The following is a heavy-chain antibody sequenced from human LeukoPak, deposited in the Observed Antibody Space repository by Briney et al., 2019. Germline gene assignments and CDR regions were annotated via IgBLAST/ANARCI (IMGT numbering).Heavy chain of an antibody. CDR2: IGTAGDT. D-gene: IGHD3-3*01. J-gene: IGHJ4*02. CDR1: GFTFSSYD. CDR3: ARRDFWSASYRQRFDY. V-gene: IGHV3-13*01. Sequence: GGSLRLSCAASGFTFSSYDMHWVRQATGKGLEWVSAIGTAGDTYYPGSVKRRFTISRENAKNSLYLQLNSLRAEDTSVYYCARRDFWSASYRQRFDYWGQGPLVTVSS.